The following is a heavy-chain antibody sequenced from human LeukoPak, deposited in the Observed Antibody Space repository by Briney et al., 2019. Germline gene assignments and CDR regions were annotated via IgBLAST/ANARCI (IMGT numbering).Heavy chain of an antibody. J-gene: IGHJ6*02. CDR3: ARDSSGLDDDYYGIDV. CDR2: IYSTGST. V-gene: IGHV4-4*07. D-gene: IGHD6-19*01. Sequence: PSETLSLTCTVSGGSINFYYWSWIRQPAGKGLEWIGRIYSTGSTNYSPSLKSRVTMSVDKSKNQFSLNLSSVTAADTAVYYCARDSSGLDDDYYGIDVWGQGTTVAVSS. CDR1: GGSINFYY.